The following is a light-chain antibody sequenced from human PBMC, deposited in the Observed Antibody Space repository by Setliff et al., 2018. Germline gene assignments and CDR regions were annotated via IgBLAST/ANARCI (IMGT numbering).Light chain of an antibody. CDR2: DNN. CDR3: GTWDSSLSVYV. J-gene: IGLJ1*01. V-gene: IGLV1-51*01. CDR1: SSNIGNNY. Sequence: PGQKVTISCSGSSSNIGNNYVSWYQQLPGTAPKLLIYDNNKRPSGIPDRFSGSKSGTSATLGITGLQTGDEADYYCGTWDSSLSVYVFGTGTKVTV.